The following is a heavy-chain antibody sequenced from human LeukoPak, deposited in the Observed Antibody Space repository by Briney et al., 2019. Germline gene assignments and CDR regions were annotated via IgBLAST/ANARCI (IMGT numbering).Heavy chain of an antibody. Sequence: GGSLRLSCAASGFTFSSYSMNWVRQAPGKGLEWVSSISSSGGTIYYADSVKGRFTISRDNAKSSLYLQMNGLRAEDTAVYYCARDSRQQLFDYWGQGTLVTVSS. J-gene: IGHJ4*02. V-gene: IGHV3-48*04. CDR3: ARDSRQQLFDY. CDR2: ISSSGGTI. D-gene: IGHD4-11*01. CDR1: GFTFSSYS.